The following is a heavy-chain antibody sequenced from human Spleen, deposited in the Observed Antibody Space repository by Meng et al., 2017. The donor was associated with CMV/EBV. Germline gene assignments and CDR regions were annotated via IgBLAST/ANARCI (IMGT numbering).Heavy chain of an antibody. Sequence: GGSLRLSCTASGFTSGDYAMSWVRQAPGKGLEGVGFIRSKAYGGTTEYAASVKGRFTISRDDSKSIAYLQMNSLKTEDTAVYYCTRDPGDDWNYYYYGMDVWGQGTTVTVSS. CDR1: GFTSGDYA. CDR2: IRSKAYGGTT. J-gene: IGHJ6*02. V-gene: IGHV3-49*04. D-gene: IGHD3-9*01. CDR3: TRDPGDDWNYYYYGMDV.